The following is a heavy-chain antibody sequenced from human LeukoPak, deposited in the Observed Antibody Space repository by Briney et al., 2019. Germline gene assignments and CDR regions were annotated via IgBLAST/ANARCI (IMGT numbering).Heavy chain of an antibody. CDR3: AAGYSYGPLRFDY. J-gene: IGHJ4*02. CDR2: INYSGST. D-gene: IGHD5-18*01. CDR1: GGSISGYY. Sequence: PSEPLSLTCTVSGGSISGYYGSWIRQPPGKGLEWMGNINYSGSTNYNPSLKSRVTISVDTSKNQFSLKLSSVTAADTAVYYCAAGYSYGPLRFDYWGQGTLVTVSS. V-gene: IGHV4-59*13.